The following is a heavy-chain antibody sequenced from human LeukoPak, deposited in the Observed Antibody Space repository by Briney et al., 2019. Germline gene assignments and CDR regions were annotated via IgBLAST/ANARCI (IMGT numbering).Heavy chain of an antibody. Sequence: KPGGSLSLSCAASGFTFSDYYMSWIRQAPGKGLEWVSYISSSGIYTNYADSVKGRFTISRDNAKNSLYLQMNSLRAEDTAVYYCARDSSRYYDSSGDPSYWGQGTLVTVSS. D-gene: IGHD3-22*01. CDR3: ARDSSRYYDSSGDPSY. CDR1: GFTFSDYY. J-gene: IGHJ4*02. CDR2: ISSSGIYT. V-gene: IGHV3-11*05.